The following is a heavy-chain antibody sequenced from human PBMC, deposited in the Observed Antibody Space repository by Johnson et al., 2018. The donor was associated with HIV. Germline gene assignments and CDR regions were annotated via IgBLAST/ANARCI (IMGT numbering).Heavy chain of an antibody. V-gene: IGHV3-30*04. CDR1: GFTVSSYA. CDR2: ISYDASNK. D-gene: IGHD4-17*01. Sequence: QVLLVESGGGLVQPGGSLRLSCAASGFTVSSYAMHWVRQAPGKGLEWVAVISYDASNKYYADSVKGRFTISRDNSKNSLYLQMNSLRAEDTALYYCAKTTGRTTIFGAFDIWGQGTMVTVSS. J-gene: IGHJ3*02. CDR3: AKTTGRTTIFGAFDI.